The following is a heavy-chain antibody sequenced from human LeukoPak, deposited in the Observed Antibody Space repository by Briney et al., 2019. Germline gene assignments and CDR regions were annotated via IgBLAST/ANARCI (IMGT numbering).Heavy chain of an antibody. D-gene: IGHD3-10*01. Sequence: PGRSLRLSCAASGITFSNYAMHWVRQAPGKGQEWVAVISNVETNTYYADSVKGRFTISRDNSKNTLYLQLNSLRAEDTSVYYCARDSTYYYASGSSGPHYFDSWGQGTLVTVSS. V-gene: IGHV3-30*01. CDR1: GITFSNYA. CDR2: ISNVETNT. J-gene: IGHJ4*02. CDR3: ARDSTYYYASGSSGPHYFDS.